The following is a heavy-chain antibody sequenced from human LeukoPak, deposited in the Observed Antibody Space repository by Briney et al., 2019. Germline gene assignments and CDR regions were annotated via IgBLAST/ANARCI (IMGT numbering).Heavy chain of an antibody. CDR1: GFTFSSYG. D-gene: IGHD6-6*01. V-gene: IGHV3-33*01. Sequence: PGGSLRLSCAASGFTFSSYGMHWVRQAPGKGLEWVAVIWYDGSNKYYADSVKGRFTISRDNSKNTLYLQMNSLRAEDTAVYYCARWDSSSPHAYYYYYYGMDVWGQGTTVTVSS. J-gene: IGHJ6*02. CDR2: IWYDGSNK. CDR3: ARWDSSSPHAYYYYYYGMDV.